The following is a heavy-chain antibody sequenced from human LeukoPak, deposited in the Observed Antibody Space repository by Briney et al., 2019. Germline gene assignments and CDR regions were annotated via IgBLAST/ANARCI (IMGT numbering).Heavy chain of an antibody. J-gene: IGHJ4*02. CDR3: AREGGYDILTGYSRGGYFDY. V-gene: IGHV1-69*01. CDR1: GGTFSSYA. Sequence: SVKVSCKASGGTFSSYAISWVRQAPGQGLEWMGGIIPIFGTANYAQKFQGRVTITADESTSTAYMELSSLRSEDTAVYYCAREGGYDILTGYSRGGYFDYWGQGTLVTVSS. CDR2: IIPIFGTA. D-gene: IGHD3-9*01.